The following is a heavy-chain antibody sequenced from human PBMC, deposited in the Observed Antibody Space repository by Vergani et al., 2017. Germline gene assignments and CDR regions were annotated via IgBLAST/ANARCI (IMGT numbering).Heavy chain of an antibody. CDR3: ARGQPVGCFGGYDPRRHGVGYFMYV. J-gene: IGHJ6*03. Sequence: QVQLQESGPGLVKPSQTLSLTCTVSGGSISSGGYYWSWIRQHPGKGLEWIGYNYYSGSTYYNPSLKSRVTISVDTSKNQFSLKLSSVTAADTAVYYCARGQPVGCFGGYDPRRHGVGYFMYVWGKGPTVTFSS. CDR2: NYYSGST. D-gene: IGHD5-12*01. V-gene: IGHV4-31*03. CDR1: GGSISSGGYY.